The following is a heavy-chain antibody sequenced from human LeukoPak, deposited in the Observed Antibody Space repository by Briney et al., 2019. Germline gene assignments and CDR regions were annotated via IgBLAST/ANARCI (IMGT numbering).Heavy chain of an antibody. CDR1: GGTFSSYA. CDR2: IIPMFDTA. D-gene: IGHD5-12*01. CDR3: ARCPWLRDGQGAYYFDY. V-gene: IGHV1-69*13. Sequence: SVKVSCKASGGTFSSYAITWVRQAPGQGLEWMGGIIPMFDTADYAQKFQDRVTITADESTSTAYMELSSLRSEDTAFYYCARCPWLRDGQGAYYFDYWGQGTLVTVSS. J-gene: IGHJ4*02.